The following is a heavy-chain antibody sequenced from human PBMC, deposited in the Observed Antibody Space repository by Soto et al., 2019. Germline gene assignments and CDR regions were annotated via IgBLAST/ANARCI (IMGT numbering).Heavy chain of an antibody. Sequence: PRGALRLSCAASVFTFSSYGMHWVRQAPGKGLEWVAVIWYDGSNKYYADAVKGRFTISRDNSKNTLYLQMNSLRAEDTAVYYCARGFREAHCSSTSCYTGSTYYYYGMDVWGQGTTVTVSS. CDR1: VFTFSSYG. D-gene: IGHD2-2*02. V-gene: IGHV3-33*01. CDR3: ARGFREAHCSSTSCYTGSTYYYYGMDV. CDR2: IWYDGSNK. J-gene: IGHJ6*02.